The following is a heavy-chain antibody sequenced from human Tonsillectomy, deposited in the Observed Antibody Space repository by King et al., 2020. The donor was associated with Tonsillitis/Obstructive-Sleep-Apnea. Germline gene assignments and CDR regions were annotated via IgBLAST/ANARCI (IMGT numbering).Heavy chain of an antibody. CDR2: ISGSGGTT. V-gene: IGHV3-23*04. Sequence: VQLVESGGGLVQPGGSLRLSCAASGFTFSSYAMSWVRQAPGKGLEWVSGISGSGGTTYYADSVKGRFTISRDNSRNTLYLQMNSLRAEDTAVYYCAKDSETDGPEYYYYVMDVWGQGTTVTVSS. CDR3: AKDSETDGPEYYYYVMDV. CDR1: GFTFSSYA. J-gene: IGHJ6*02. D-gene: IGHD5-24*01.